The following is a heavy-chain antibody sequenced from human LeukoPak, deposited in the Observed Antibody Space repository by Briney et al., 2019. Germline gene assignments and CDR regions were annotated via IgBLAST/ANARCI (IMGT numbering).Heavy chain of an antibody. CDR3: AKDMAEGAYYDILTGYFGNYYYYGMDV. CDR2: ISWNSGSI. D-gene: IGHD3-9*01. Sequence: PGRSLRLSCAASGFTFDDYAMHWVRQAPGKGLEWVSGISWNSGSIGYADSVKGRFTISRDNAKSSLYLQMNSLRAEDTALYYCAKDMAEGAYYDILTGYFGNYYYYGMDVWGQGTTVTVSS. CDR1: GFTFDDYA. J-gene: IGHJ6*02. V-gene: IGHV3-9*01.